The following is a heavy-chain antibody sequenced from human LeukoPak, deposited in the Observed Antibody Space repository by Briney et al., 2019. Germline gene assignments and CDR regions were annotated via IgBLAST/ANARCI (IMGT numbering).Heavy chain of an antibody. D-gene: IGHD3-3*01. J-gene: IGHJ5*02. CDR3: ARRRLRFHPGFDP. V-gene: IGHV4-34*01. CDR1: GFTFSRYW. Sequence: PGGSLRLSCAASGFTFSRYWMSWIRQSPGKGLEWIGEISHNGTTNYSPSLKSRITISVDSSKNQFSLHVKSVTAADTAVYYCARRRLRFHPGFDPWGQGTLVTVSS. CDR2: ISHNGTT.